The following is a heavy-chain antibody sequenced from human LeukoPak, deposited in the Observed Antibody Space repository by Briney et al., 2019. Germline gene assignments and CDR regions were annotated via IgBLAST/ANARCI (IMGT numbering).Heavy chain of an antibody. J-gene: IGHJ4*02. Sequence: TGGSLRLSCAASGFTFSSYAMSWVRQAPGKGLEWVSAISGSGGSTYYADSVKGRFTISRDNSKNTVYLQMNSLRAEDTAVYYCAKEYSYGYYYFDYWGQGTLVTVSS. D-gene: IGHD5-18*01. CDR2: ISGSGGST. CDR3: AKEYSYGYYYFDY. CDR1: GFTFSSYA. V-gene: IGHV3-23*01.